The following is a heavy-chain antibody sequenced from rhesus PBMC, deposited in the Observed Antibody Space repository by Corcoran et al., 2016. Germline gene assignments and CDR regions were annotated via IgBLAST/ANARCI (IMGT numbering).Heavy chain of an antibody. Sequence: QVPLPESGPGLVKPSETLSLTCTVSGASISDDCWGWIRQSPGTGLEWIGQINGKTWSAQAASSLGSRVTISKDASKSQFSLKLASVTAADTAVYYCTKHGGATFGSWGQGFLVTVST. CDR3: TKHGGATFGS. CDR2: INGKTWSA. CDR1: GASISDDC. V-gene: IGHV4-80*01. J-gene: IGHJ4*01. D-gene: IGHD1-38*01.